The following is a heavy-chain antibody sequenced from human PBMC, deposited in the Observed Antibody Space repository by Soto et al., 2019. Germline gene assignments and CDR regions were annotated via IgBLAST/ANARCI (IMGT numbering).Heavy chain of an antibody. D-gene: IGHD5-18*01. CDR2: INPNSGGT. Sequence: ASVKVSCKASGYTFTGYYMHWVRQAPGQGLEWMGWINPNSGGTNYAQKFQGWVTMTRDTSISTAYMELSRLRSDDTAVYYCGRDGTQLWYYFAYWGQGTLVTVSS. CDR3: GRDGTQLWYYFAY. V-gene: IGHV1-2*04. J-gene: IGHJ4*02. CDR1: GYTFTGYY.